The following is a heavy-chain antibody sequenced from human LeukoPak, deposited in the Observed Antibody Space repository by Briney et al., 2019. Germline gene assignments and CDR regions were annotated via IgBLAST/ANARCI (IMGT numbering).Heavy chain of an antibody. CDR1: GFTFDRYA. J-gene: IGHJ3*02. V-gene: IGHV3-23*01. CDR2: ISGSGGHT. Sequence: GGSLRLSCVAFGFTFDRYAMNWVRQAPGKGLEWVSGISGSGGHTYYADSVKGRFTISRDNSKNTLYLQMNSLRAEDTAVYYCASEADDAFDIWGQGTMVTVSS. CDR3: ASEADDAFDI.